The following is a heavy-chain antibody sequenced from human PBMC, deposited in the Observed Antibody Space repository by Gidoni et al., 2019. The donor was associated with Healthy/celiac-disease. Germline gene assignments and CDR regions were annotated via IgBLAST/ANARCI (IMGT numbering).Heavy chain of an antibody. CDR1: GGSSSSSSYY. J-gene: IGHJ4*02. V-gene: IGHV4-39*01. CDR2: IYYSGST. D-gene: IGHD1-26*01. Sequence: QLQLQESGPGLVKPSETLSLTCTVSGGSSSSSSYYWGWIRQPPGKGLEWIGSIYYSGSTYYNPSLKSRVTISVDTSKNQFSLKLSSVTAADTAVYYCARGLVGATRSFDYWGQGTLVTVSS. CDR3: ARGLVGATRSFDY.